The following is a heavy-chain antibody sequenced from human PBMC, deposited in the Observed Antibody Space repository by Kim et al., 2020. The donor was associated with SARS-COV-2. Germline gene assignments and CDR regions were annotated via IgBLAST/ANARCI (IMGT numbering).Heavy chain of an antibody. D-gene: IGHD4-4*01. CDR2: IIPIFGTA. CDR1: GGTFSSYA. V-gene: IGHV1-69*13. CDR3: ARVPVGNYQEGWFDP. Sequence: SVKVSCKASGGTFSSYAISWVRQAPGQGLEWMGGIIPIFGTANYAQKFQGRVTITADESTSTAYMELSSLRSEDTAVYYCARVPVGNYQEGWFDPWGQGTLVTVSS. J-gene: IGHJ5*02.